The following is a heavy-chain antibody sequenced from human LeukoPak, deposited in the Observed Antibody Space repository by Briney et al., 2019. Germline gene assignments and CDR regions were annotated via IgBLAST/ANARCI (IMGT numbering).Heavy chain of an antibody. Sequence: PGGSLRLSCAASGFTFGNYAMNWVRQTPGKGLEWVSSITGNGIDTYYADSVRARFAISRDNSKNTLYLQMNSLRAEDTAVYYCAKDPRDHSYGWSWRYFDYWGQGTLVTVSS. CDR2: ITGNGIDT. CDR1: GFTFGNYA. J-gene: IGHJ4*02. CDR3: AKDPRDHSYGWSWRYFDY. V-gene: IGHV3-23*01. D-gene: IGHD5-18*01.